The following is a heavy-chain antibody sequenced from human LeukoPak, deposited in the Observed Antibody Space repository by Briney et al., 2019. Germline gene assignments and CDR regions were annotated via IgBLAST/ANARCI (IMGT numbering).Heavy chain of an antibody. D-gene: IGHD5/OR15-5a*01. V-gene: IGHV3-23*01. Sequence: GGSLRLSCTASGFAFSTYAMTWGRQAPEKGLQWVSTISTSGRATYYADSVEGRFTISRDNSKNTLYLQMNSLRADDTAVYYCAKARGSSVYEQFDYWGQGTQVTVPP. CDR1: GFAFSTYA. CDR3: AKARGSSVYEQFDY. J-gene: IGHJ4*02. CDR2: ISTSGRAT.